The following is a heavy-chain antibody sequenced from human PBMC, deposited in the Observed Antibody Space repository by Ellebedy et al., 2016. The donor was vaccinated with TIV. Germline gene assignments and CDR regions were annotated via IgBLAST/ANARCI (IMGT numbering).Heavy chain of an antibody. CDR1: GYSFIAYY. CDR3: ALGVAVE. CDR2: INTNSGDT. Sequence: AASVKVSCKASGYSFIAYYMHWVRQAPGQGLEWMGWINTNSGDTNYAQNFQGRVTMTRDTSISTAYMELRRLRSDDTAVYYCALGVAVEWGQGTPVTVSS. J-gene: IGHJ4*02. V-gene: IGHV1-2*02. D-gene: IGHD6-19*01.